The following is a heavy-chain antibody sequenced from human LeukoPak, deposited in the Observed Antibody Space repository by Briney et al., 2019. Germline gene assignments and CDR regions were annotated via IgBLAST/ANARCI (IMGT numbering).Heavy chain of an antibody. V-gene: IGHV3-30*02. CDR1: GFTFSRYG. Sequence: GGSLRLSCAVSGFTFSRYGMHWIRQAPGKGMEWVAFIWYDGKNDQEYAESVKGRFTISRDNSKNTLYLQMNSLRTEDTAMYYCAKDRCSSSTCREAFEIWGQGTLVTVST. CDR2: IWYDGKNDQ. D-gene: IGHD2-2*01. CDR3: AKDRCSSSTCREAFEI. J-gene: IGHJ3*02.